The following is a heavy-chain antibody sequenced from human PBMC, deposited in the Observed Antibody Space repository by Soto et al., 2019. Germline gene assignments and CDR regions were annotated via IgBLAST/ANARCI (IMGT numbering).Heavy chain of an antibody. D-gene: IGHD3-10*01. V-gene: IGHV3-33*01. CDR3: ARDQLPGSFGMSNYGMDV. CDR2: IWYDGSNK. Sequence: PGGSLRLSCXASGFTFSSYGMHWVRQAPGKGLEWVAVIWYDGSNKYYADSVKGRFTISRDNSKNTLYLQMNSLRAEDTAVYYCARDQLPGSFGMSNYGMDVWGQGTTVTVSS. J-gene: IGHJ6*02. CDR1: GFTFSSYG.